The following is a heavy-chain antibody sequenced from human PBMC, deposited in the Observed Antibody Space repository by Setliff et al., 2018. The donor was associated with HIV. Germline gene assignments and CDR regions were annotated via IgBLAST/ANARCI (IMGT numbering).Heavy chain of an antibody. CDR1: GYTFTSYD. D-gene: IGHD2-15*01. CDR2: MSPNSGNT. CDR3: ARFSTVVTAGAFDI. J-gene: IGHJ3*02. V-gene: IGHV1-8*01. Sequence: ASVKVSCKASGYTFTSYDINWVRQATGQGLEWMGWMSPNSGNTGYAQKFQGRVTMTRNTSISTAYMELSSLRSEDTAVYYCARFSTVVTAGAFDIWGQGTMVTVSS.